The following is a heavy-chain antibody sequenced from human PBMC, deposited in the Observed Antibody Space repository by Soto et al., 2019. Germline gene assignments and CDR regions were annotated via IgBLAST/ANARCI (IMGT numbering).Heavy chain of an antibody. CDR3: ARAQPAGGDYEWGYWFDP. D-gene: IGHD4-17*01. Sequence: QLQLQESGSGLVKPSQTLSLTCAVSGGSISSGGYSWSWIRQPPGKGLEWIGYIYHSGSTYYNPSLKSRVTISVDRSKNQFSLKLSSVTAADTAVYYCARAQPAGGDYEWGYWFDPWGQGTLVTVSS. J-gene: IGHJ5*02. CDR1: GGSISSGGYS. CDR2: IYHSGST. V-gene: IGHV4-30-2*01.